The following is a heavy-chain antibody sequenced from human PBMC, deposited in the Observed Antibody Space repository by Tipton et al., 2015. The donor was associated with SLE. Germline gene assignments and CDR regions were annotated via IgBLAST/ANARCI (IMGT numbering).Heavy chain of an antibody. Sequence: TLSLTCTVSGGSISSYFWSWIRQPPGKGLEWIGYIHSSGSTKYNPSLKSRVTISVDTSKNQFSLKLSSVTAADTAVYYCATTDTSRVYYLDYWGQGTLVTVSS. J-gene: IGHJ4*02. D-gene: IGHD5-18*01. CDR2: IHSSGST. CDR1: GGSISSYF. V-gene: IGHV4-4*09. CDR3: ATTDTSRVYYLDY.